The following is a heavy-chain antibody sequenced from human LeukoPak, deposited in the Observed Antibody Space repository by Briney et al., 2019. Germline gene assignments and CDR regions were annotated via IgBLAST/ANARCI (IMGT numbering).Heavy chain of an antibody. J-gene: IGHJ4*02. Sequence: SETLSLTCTVSGGSISGYYWSWIRQPPGKGLEWIGYIYYSGSTNYNPSLKSRVTISVDTSKNQFSLKLSSVTAADTAVYYCARHVQDTAMVTPLYYFDYWGQGTLVTVSS. CDR1: GGSISGYY. D-gene: IGHD5-18*01. CDR3: ARHVQDTAMVTPLYYFDY. CDR2: IYYSGST. V-gene: IGHV4-59*08.